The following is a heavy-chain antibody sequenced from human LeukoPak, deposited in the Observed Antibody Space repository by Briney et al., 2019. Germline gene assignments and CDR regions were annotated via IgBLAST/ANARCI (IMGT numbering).Heavy chain of an antibody. J-gene: IGHJ4*02. V-gene: IGHV4-39*01. Sequence: PSEALSLTCTVSGGSISSSSYYWGWIRQPPGKGLEWIGSIYYSGSTYYNPSLKSRVTISVDTSKNQFSLKLSSVTAADTAVYYCASAGSGSYYGPYYFDYWGQGTLVTVSS. D-gene: IGHD1-26*01. CDR1: GGSISSSSYY. CDR3: ASAGSGSYYGPYYFDY. CDR2: IYYSGST.